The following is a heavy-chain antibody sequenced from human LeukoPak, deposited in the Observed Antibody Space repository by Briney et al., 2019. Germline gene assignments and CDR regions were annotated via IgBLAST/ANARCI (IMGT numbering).Heavy chain of an antibody. V-gene: IGHV3-33*01. CDR2: IWYDGTNK. J-gene: IGHJ4*02. D-gene: IGHD3/OR15-3a*01. Sequence: PGGSLRLSCAASGFAFSSFGMHWVRQAPGKGLEWVAVIWYDGTNKYYADSVKGRFTISRDNSKNTLYLQMNSLRADDTAVYHCARLSVDYYFDYWGQGILVTVSS. CDR1: GFAFSSFG. CDR3: ARLSVDYYFDY.